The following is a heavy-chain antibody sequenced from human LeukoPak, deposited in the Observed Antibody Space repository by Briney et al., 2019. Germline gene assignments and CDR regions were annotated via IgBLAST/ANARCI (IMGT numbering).Heavy chain of an antibody. J-gene: IGHJ4*02. CDR3: ARRRLEILWGSYRYPPYYFDY. CDR1: GGSFSGYY. D-gene: IGHD3-16*02. Sequence: SETLSLTCAVYGGSFSGYYWSWIRQPPGKGLEWIGEINHSGSTNYNPSLKSRVTISVDTSKNQFSLKLSPVTAADTAVYYCARRRLEILWGSYRYPPYYFDYWGQGTLVTVSS. V-gene: IGHV4-34*01. CDR2: INHSGST.